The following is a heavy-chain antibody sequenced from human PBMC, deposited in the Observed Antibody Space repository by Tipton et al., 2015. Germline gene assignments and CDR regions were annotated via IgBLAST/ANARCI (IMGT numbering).Heavy chain of an antibody. Sequence: TLSLTCTVSGGSISGYYWNWIRQSAGKGLEWVGRVHVSGRTNYNPSLKSRVTISIDTSKNLFSLKLSSVTAADMAVYYCARGGNNWFDPWGRGTLVTVSS. CDR3: ARGGNNWFDP. D-gene: IGHD2-15*01. CDR2: VHVSGRT. V-gene: IGHV4-4*07. J-gene: IGHJ5*02. CDR1: GGSISGYY.